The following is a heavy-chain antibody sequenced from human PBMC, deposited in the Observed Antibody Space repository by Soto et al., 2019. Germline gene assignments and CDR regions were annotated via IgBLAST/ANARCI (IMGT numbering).Heavy chain of an antibody. V-gene: IGHV3-53*01. CDR2: IYSGGST. CDR3: TRDGGFGMDV. D-gene: IGHD3-16*01. J-gene: IGHJ6*02. CDR1: GFTVNKNY. Sequence: GGSLRLSCAASGFTVNKNYMTWVRQAPGKGLEWVSLIYSGGSTFYADSVKGRFTISRDISKNTVFLQMNGLRAEDTAVYYCTRDGGFGMDVWGQGTTVTVSS.